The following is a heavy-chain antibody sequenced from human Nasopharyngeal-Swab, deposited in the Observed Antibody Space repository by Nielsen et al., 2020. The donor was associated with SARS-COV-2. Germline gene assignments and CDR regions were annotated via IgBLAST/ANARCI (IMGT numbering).Heavy chain of an antibody. CDR1: GFTFSDSY. Sequence: LKISCAASGFTFSDSYMTWVRQAPGKGLESVSYISGNSDVTNYADSVRGRFTISRDNAKNSLYLQMDSLRAEDTAVYYFSRDPRPLDFWGQGTLVTVSS. CDR3: SRDPRPLDF. J-gene: IGHJ4*02. CDR2: ISGNSDVT. V-gene: IGHV3-11*06.